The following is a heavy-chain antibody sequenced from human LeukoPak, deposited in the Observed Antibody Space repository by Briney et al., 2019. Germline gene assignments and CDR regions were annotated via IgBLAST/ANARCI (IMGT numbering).Heavy chain of an antibody. CDR2: INTNGNT. V-gene: IGHV4-4*07. D-gene: IGHD3-3*01. CDR1: GGSFSGYN. Sequence: PSETLSLTCAVYGGSFSGYNWSWIRQPAGKGLEWVGRINTNGNTNYNPSLKSRVTIPVDTSKNQFSLKLTSVTAADTAVYYCARDLDFWSGYYTGSGAFDIWGQGTTVTVSS. CDR3: ARDLDFWSGYYTGSGAFDI. J-gene: IGHJ3*02.